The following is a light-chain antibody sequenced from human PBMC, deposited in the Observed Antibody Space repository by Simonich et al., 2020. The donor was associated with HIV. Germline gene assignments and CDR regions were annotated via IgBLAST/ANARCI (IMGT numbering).Light chain of an antibody. CDR3: LQDYTYPLT. CDR2: AAS. CDR1: QSITNY. Sequence: IQMTQSPSSLSASVGDRVTITCRASQSITNYLNWFQQKPGKAPRLLIYAASSLQSGVPSRFSGSGSGTDFTLTISSLQPEDFATYYCLQDYTYPLTFGGGTKVEI. V-gene: IGKV1-6*01. J-gene: IGKJ4*01.